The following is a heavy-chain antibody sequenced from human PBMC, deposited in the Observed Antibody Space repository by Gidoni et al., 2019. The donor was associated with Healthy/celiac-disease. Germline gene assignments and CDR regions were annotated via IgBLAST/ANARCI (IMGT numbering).Heavy chain of an antibody. CDR1: GFTFSSCA. Sequence: QVQPVESGGGVVRPGRSLRLPWAASGFTFSSCAMFCVRQAQGKGLECVAVISYDGSNNYYADTVKGRFTISRDNSKNALYLQMNSLRAEDTAVYYCARDYSSHKGGTYYYYGMDVWGQGTTVTVSS. J-gene: IGHJ6*02. D-gene: IGHD6-13*01. CDR3: ARDYSSHKGGTYYYYGMDV. CDR2: ISYDGSNN. V-gene: IGHV3-30-3*01.